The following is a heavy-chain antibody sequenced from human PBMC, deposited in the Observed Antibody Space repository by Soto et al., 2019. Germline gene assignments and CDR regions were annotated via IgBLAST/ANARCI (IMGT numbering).Heavy chain of an antibody. V-gene: IGHV3-23*01. D-gene: IGHD3-3*01. J-gene: IGHJ4*02. CDR1: GFTFSSYA. Sequence: GGSLRLSCAASGFTFSSYAMGWVRQAPGKGLEWVSAISGSGGSTYYADSVKGRFTISRDNSKNTLYLQMNSLRAEDTAVYYCAKIWSGHLHPSYYFDYWGQGTLVTVSS. CDR2: ISGSGGST. CDR3: AKIWSGHLHPSYYFDY.